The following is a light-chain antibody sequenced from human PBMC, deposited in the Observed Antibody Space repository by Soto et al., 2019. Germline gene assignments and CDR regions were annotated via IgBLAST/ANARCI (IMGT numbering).Light chain of an antibody. V-gene: IGLV2-8*01. CDR1: SSDVGGYNY. CDR3: SSYAGSNNFVV. J-gene: IGLJ2*01. Sequence: QSVLTQPPSASGSPGQSVTISCTGTSSDVGGYNYVSWYQQHPGKAPKLMIYEVSKRPSGVPDRFSGSKSGNTASLTDSGLQAEDEADYYCSSYAGSNNFVVFGGGTKVTVL. CDR2: EVS.